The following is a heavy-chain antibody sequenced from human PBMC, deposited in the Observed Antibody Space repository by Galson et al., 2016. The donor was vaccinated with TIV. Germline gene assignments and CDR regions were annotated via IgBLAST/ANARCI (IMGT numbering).Heavy chain of an antibody. J-gene: IGHJ4*02. D-gene: IGHD1-26*01. V-gene: IGHV1-3*03. CDR1: GYSFTYYA. CDR3: ARDTAGAHKYFDY. Sequence: SVKVSCKASGYSFTYYAMHWVRQAPGQRLEWMGWINAGNGNTKYSQELQGKVTITRDTVASTVYMELSSLRSEDMAVYYCARDTAGAHKYFDYWGQGTLVTVSS. CDR2: INAGNGNT.